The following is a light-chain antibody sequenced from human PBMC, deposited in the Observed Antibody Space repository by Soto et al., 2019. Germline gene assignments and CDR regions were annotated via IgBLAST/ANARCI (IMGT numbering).Light chain of an antibody. V-gene: IGKV1-39*01. J-gene: IGKJ1*01. CDR1: QSIASY. CDR2: ATS. Sequence: DIHLTQSPSSLSASIGDRVTITCRASQSIASYLNWYQQKPGTAPKLLIYATSSLQSGVPSRFSGSGSGTDFTLTISSLQPDDFATYYCQQSYVTLWTFGQGTKVDI. CDR3: QQSYVTLWT.